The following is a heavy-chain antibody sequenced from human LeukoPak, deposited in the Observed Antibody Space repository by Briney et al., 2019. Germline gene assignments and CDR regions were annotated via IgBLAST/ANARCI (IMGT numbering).Heavy chain of an antibody. CDR1: GGSISSYY. V-gene: IGHV4-59*01. Sequence: SETLSLTCTVSGGSISSYYWSWIRQPPGKGLEWIEYIYYTGSTDYNPSLKSRVAISVDTSKNQFSLKLSSVTAADTAVYYCARGSKAAPGTFDYWGQGTLVTVSS. CDR3: ARGSKAAPGTFDY. D-gene: IGHD6-13*01. J-gene: IGHJ4*02. CDR2: IYYTGST.